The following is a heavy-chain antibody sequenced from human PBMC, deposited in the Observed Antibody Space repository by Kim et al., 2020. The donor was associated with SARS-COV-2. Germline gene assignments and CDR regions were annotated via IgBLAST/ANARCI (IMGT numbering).Heavy chain of an antibody. Sequence: GGSLRLSCAASGFTFSNAWMSWVRQAPGKGLEWVGRIQSNADGGTTDDAAHVQGSFTISRANSTNTLHLQIISVKTEAVSEYFCTTDTILVVSGFYFYY. D-gene: IGHD3-9*01. V-gene: IGHV3-15*01. CDR1: GFTFSNAW. CDR3: TTDTILVVSGFYFYY. J-gene: IGHJ6*03. CDR2: IQSNADGGTT.